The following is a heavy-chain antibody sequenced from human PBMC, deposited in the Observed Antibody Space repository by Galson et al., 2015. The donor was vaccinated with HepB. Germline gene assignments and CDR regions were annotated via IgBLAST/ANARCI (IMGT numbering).Heavy chain of an antibody. Sequence: LRLSCAASEFTFSTYWMSWVRQAPGKGLESVANINLDGSQTFYVDSVKGRFTISRDNAKDSLFLQMNSLRAEDTAVYYCARDGDGAVEYDHWGQGTLVTVSS. J-gene: IGHJ4*02. V-gene: IGHV3-7*01. D-gene: IGHD6-19*01. CDR1: EFTFSTYW. CDR2: INLDGSQT. CDR3: ARDGDGAVEYDH.